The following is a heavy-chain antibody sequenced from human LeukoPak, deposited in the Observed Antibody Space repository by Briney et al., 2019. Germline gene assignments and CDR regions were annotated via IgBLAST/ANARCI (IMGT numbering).Heavy chain of an antibody. J-gene: IGHJ4*02. Sequence: PGGSLRLSCAASGFTFGSQWMSWVRQAPGKGLEWVANIKQDGSEKYYVDSVKGRFTISRDNAKNSLYLHMNSLRAEDTAVYYCARRGMYSSSWTYFDSWGQGTLVTVSS. CDR1: GFTFGSQW. D-gene: IGHD6-13*01. CDR2: IKQDGSEK. V-gene: IGHV3-7*01. CDR3: ARRGMYSSSWTYFDS.